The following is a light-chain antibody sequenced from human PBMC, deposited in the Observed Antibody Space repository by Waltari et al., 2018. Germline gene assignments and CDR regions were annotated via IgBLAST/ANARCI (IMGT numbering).Light chain of an antibody. Sequence: QSVLTQPPSVSGAPGQTVTIPCSGSTSNIGAGYDVHWYQHVPGRAPSLLIYAKRDRPSGVPDRFSGSTSGTSASLAVTGLQAEDEADYYCQSYDSSLGRSVFGGGTKLTVL. V-gene: IGLV1-40*01. CDR3: QSYDSSLGRSV. CDR2: AKR. CDR1: TSNIGAGYD. J-gene: IGLJ2*01.